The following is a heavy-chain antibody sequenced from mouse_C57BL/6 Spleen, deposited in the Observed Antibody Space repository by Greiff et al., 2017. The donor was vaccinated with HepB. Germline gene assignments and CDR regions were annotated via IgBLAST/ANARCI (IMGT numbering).Heavy chain of an antibody. Sequence: EVNLVESGGDLVKPGGSLKLSCAASGFTFSSYGMSWVRQTPDKRLEWVATISSGGSYTYYPDSVKGRFTISRDNAKNTLYLQMSSLKSEDTAMYYCARHGLDGYYPFDYWGQGTTLTVSS. CDR2: ISSGGSYT. CDR3: ARHGLDGYYPFDY. V-gene: IGHV5-6*01. D-gene: IGHD2-3*01. CDR1: GFTFSSYG. J-gene: IGHJ2*01.